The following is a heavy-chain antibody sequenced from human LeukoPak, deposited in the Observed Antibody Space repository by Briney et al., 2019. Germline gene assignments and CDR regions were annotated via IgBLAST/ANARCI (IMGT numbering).Heavy chain of an antibody. Sequence: PGGSLRLSCAASGFTFSSYAMSWVRQAPGKGLEWVSAISGSGGSTYYSDSLKGRFTISRDNAKNSLYLQINSLRVEDTAVYYCARGSSGWTGFDYFDYWGQGALVTVSS. CDR2: ISGSGGST. D-gene: IGHD6-19*01. CDR3: ARGSSGWTGFDYFDY. CDR1: GFTFSSYA. V-gene: IGHV3-23*01. J-gene: IGHJ4*02.